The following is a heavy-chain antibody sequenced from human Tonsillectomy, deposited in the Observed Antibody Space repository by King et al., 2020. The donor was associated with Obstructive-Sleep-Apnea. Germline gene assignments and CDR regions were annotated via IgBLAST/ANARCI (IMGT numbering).Heavy chain of an antibody. J-gene: IGHJ4*02. CDR1: GGSISSSNW. Sequence: VQLQESGPGLVKPSGTLSLTCAVSGGSISSSNWWSWVRQPPGKGLEWIVEIYHIGSTNYNPTLKSRVTMSVDQSKNQFSLKLSSVTAADTAVYYSASWGYYYDSGGYYRAPNYYFDYWGQGTLVTVSS. CDR2: IYHIGST. V-gene: IGHV4-4*02. D-gene: IGHD3-22*01. CDR3: ASWGYYYDSGGYYRAPNYYFDY.